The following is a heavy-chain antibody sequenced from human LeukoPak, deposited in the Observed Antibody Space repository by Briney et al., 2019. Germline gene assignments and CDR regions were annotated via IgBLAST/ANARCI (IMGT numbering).Heavy chain of an antibody. V-gene: IGHV6-1*01. CDR1: GDSVSSNSAA. J-gene: IGHJ3*02. Sequence: SQTLSLTCAISGDSVSSNSAAWNWIRQSPSRGLEWLGGTYYKSKWYNEYAGSVRSRITINSDTSKNQCSLQVNSVTAEDTAVYYCARGGQGDGYSADEAFDIWGQGTMVAVSS. CDR2: TYYKSKWYN. D-gene: IGHD5-24*01. CDR3: ARGGQGDGYSADEAFDI.